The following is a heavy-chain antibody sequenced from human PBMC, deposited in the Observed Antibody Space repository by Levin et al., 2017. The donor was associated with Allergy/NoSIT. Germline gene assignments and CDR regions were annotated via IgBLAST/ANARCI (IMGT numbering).Heavy chain of an antibody. CDR2: IYYSGST. CDR1: GGSISSYY. D-gene: IGHD6-13*01. V-gene: IGHV4-59*01. J-gene: IGHJ5*02. Sequence: SETLSLTCTVSGGSISSYYWSWIRQPPGKGLEWIGYIYYSGSTNYNPSPKSRVTISVDTSKNQFSLKLSSVTAADTAVYYCARLAAGGWFDPWGQGTLVTVSS. CDR3: ARLAAGGWFDP.